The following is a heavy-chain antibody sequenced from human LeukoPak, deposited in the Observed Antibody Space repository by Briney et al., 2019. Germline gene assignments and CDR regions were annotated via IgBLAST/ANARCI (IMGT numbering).Heavy chain of an antibody. J-gene: IGHJ4*02. V-gene: IGHV4-59*08. CDR2: IYYSGST. CDR1: GGSISSYY. CDR3: ARQSYGSGSGFDY. D-gene: IGHD3-10*01. Sequence: SETLSLTCTVSGGSISSYYWSWIRQPPGKGLEWIGYIYYSGSTNYNPSLKSRVTISVDTSKNQFSLKLSSVTAADTAVYYCARQSYGSGSGFDYWGQGTLVTVSS.